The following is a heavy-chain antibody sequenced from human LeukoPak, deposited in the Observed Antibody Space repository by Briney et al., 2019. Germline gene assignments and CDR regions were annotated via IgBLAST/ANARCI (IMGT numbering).Heavy chain of an antibody. V-gene: IGHV3-21*01. D-gene: IGHD2-21*01. Sequence: KPGGSLRLSCAASGFTFSSYSMNWVRQAPGKGLEWVSSISSSSRYIYYADSVKGRFTISRDNAKNSLYLQMNSLRAEDTAVYYCARASSAFCGGDCYPPTYFDYWGQGTLVTVSS. CDR3: ARASSAFCGGDCYPPTYFDY. CDR1: GFTFSSYS. J-gene: IGHJ4*02. CDR2: ISSSSRYI.